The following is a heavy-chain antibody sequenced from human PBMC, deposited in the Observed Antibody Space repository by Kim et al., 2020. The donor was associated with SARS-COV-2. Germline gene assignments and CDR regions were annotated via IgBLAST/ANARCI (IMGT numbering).Heavy chain of an antibody. CDR1: GGTFSSYA. CDR3: ARAPYCGGDCYRVLDL. CDR2: IIPIFGTA. D-gene: IGHD2-21*02. J-gene: IGHJ2*01. Sequence: SVKVSCKASGGTFSSYAISWVRQAPGQGLEWMGGIIPIFGTANYAQKFQGRVTITADESTSTAYMELSSLRSEDTAVYYCARAPYCGGDCYRVLDLWGRGTLVTVSS. V-gene: IGHV1-69*13.